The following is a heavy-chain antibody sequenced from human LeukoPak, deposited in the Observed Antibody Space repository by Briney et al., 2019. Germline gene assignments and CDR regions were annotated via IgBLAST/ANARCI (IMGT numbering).Heavy chain of an antibody. Sequence: SQTLSVTCAISGDTVSSNTAAWNWIRQSPSRGLEWRGRTSYRSQWFNEYAVSVKSRLTINSDTSKNQFSLQFNSVTPDDTAMYYCAREQTGFDYWGQGTLVTVSS. CDR3: AREQTGFDY. CDR2: TSYRSQWFN. CDR1: GDTVSSNTAA. V-gene: IGHV6-1*01. J-gene: IGHJ4*01.